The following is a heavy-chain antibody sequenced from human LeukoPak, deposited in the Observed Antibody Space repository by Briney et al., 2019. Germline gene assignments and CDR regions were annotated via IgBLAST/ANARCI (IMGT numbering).Heavy chain of an antibody. CDR3: ARADLSDWYFDL. Sequence: ASVKVSCKASGGTFSSYAISWVRQAPGQGLEWMGGIIPIFGTANYAQKFQGRVTITADESTSTAYMELRSLRSDDTAVYYCARADLSDWYFDLWGRGTLVTVSS. V-gene: IGHV1-69*13. CDR1: GGTFSSYA. J-gene: IGHJ2*01. CDR2: IIPIFGTA.